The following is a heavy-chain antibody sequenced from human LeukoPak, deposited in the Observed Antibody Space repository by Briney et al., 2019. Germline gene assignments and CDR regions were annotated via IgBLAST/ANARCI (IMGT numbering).Heavy chain of an antibody. CDR2: IRSKAYRGTT. J-gene: IGHJ6*02. CDR3: ARGPIQLWIHNAMDV. CDR1: GFSFADHA. V-gene: IGHV3-49*04. Sequence: GRSLRLSCTTSGFSFADHAMSWVRQAPGKGLEWVGFIRSKAYRGTTEYAASVKGRFTISRDDSNSIVYLQMNSLKSEDTALYHCARGPIQLWIHNAMDVWGQGATVTVSS. D-gene: IGHD5-18*01.